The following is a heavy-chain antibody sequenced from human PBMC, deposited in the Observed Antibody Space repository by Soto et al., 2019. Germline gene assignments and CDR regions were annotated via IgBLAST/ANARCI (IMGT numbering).Heavy chain of an antibody. CDR3: ARSYDCSGGSCYPGWGGWFDP. CDR2: IIPIFGTA. CDR1: GGTFSSYA. V-gene: IGHV1-69*01. J-gene: IGHJ5*02. D-gene: IGHD2-15*01. Sequence: QVQLVQSGAEVKKPGSSVKVSCKASGGTFSSYAISWVRQAPGQGLEWMGGIIPIFGTANYAQKFQGRVTITADESTSTAYMELSSLRSEDTAVYYCARSYDCSGGSCYPGWGGWFDPLGQGTLVTVSS.